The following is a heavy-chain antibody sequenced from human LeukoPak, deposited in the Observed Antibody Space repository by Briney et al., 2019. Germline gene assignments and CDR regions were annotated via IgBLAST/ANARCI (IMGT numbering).Heavy chain of an antibody. J-gene: IGHJ5*02. Sequence: ASVKVSCKASGYTFTSYGISWVRQAPGQGLERVGWIRAYNGNTNYAQELQGRVTMTTDTSTSTAYMELRSLRSDDTAVYYCARDQVQLERRGLRRYGWFDPWGQGTLVTVSS. CDR1: GYTFTSYG. D-gene: IGHD1-1*01. CDR3: ARDQVQLERRGLRRYGWFDP. CDR2: IRAYNGNT. V-gene: IGHV1-18*01.